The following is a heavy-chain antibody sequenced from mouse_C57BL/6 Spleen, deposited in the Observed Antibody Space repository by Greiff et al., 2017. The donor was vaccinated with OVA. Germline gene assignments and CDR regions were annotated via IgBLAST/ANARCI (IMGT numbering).Heavy chain of an antibody. V-gene: IGHV1-82*01. CDR3: ARKGITSFDY. CDR2: IYPGDGDT. Sequence: VKLQESGPELVKPGASVKISCKASGYAFSSSWMNWVKQRPGKGLEWIGRIYPGDGDTNYNGKFKGKATLTADKSSSTAYMQLSSLTSEDSAVYFCARKGITSFDYWGQGTTLTVSS. D-gene: IGHD1-1*01. J-gene: IGHJ2*01. CDR1: GYAFSSSW.